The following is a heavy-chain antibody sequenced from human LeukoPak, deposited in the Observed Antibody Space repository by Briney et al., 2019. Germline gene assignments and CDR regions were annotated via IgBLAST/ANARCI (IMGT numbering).Heavy chain of an antibody. J-gene: IGHJ4*02. Sequence: GGSLRLSCAASGFTFSSYAMSWARQAPGKGLEWVSAISGSGGSTYYADSVKGRFTISRDNSKNTLYLQMNSLRAEDTAVYYCAKAKKVQGPGHYFDYWGQGTLVTVSS. CDR3: AKAKKVQGPGHYFDY. V-gene: IGHV3-23*01. CDR1: GFTFSSYA. CDR2: ISGSGGST. D-gene: IGHD1-1*01.